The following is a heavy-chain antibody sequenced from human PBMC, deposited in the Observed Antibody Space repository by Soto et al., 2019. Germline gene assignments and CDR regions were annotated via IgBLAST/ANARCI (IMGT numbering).Heavy chain of an antibody. V-gene: IGHV4-59*08. CDR2: IYYSGSS. J-gene: IGHJ4*02. CDR1: GGSIANSY. Sequence: QVQLQESGPGLVKPSETLSLTCTVSGGSIANSYWSWIRQSPGKGLEWIGYIYYSGSSNYNPSLKSRFPISVDTSKNQFSLKLSSVTAADTAVYYCARHSSSWPIFDYWGQGTLVVVSS. D-gene: IGHD6-13*01. CDR3: ARHSSSWPIFDY.